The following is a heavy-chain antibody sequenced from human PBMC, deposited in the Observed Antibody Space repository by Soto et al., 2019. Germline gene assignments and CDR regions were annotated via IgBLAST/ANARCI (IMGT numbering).Heavy chain of an antibody. CDR2: IAGTGHNK. Sequence: QVQLVESGGALVKPGGSLRLSCAASGFALSDYYMHWIRQAPGKGLEWISSIAGTGHNKFYSESVSGRFTISRDNTNNSLYLQMKSLAAEDTAVYYCVLHYNQYLTASFSRWGEGTLFTVSS. V-gene: IGHV3-11*01. CDR1: GFALSDYY. J-gene: IGHJ4*02. CDR3: VLHYNQYLTASFSR. D-gene: IGHD3-10*01.